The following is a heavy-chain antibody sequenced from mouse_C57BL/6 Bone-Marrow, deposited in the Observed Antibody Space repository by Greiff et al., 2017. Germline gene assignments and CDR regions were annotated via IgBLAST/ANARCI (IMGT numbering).Heavy chain of an antibody. CDR3: ARRGHYYGSRNWYFDV. J-gene: IGHJ1*03. Sequence: EVKVVESGGDLVKPGGSLKLSCAASGFTFSSYGMSWVRQTPDKRLEWVATISSGGSYTYYPDSVKGRFTISRDNAKNTLYLQMSSLKSEDTAMYYCARRGHYYGSRNWYFDVWGTGTTVTVSS. CDR2: ISSGGSYT. V-gene: IGHV5-6*02. CDR1: GFTFSSYG. D-gene: IGHD1-1*01.